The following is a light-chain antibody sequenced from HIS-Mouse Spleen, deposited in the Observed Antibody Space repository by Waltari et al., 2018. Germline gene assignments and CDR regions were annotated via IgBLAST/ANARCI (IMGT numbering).Light chain of an antibody. CDR2: DAS. CDR3: QQRSNWPPYT. CDR1: QSASSY. J-gene: IGKJ2*01. V-gene: IGKV3-11*01. Sequence: DIVSTHPPATLSLSPGERATPSCRASQSASSYLAWYQQKPGQAPRLLIYDASNKATGIPARFSGSGSGTDFTLTISSLEPEDFAVYYCQQRSNWPPYTFGQGTKLEIK.